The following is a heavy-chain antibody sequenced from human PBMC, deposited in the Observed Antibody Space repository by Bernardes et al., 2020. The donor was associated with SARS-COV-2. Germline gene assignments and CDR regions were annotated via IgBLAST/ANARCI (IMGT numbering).Heavy chain of an antibody. CDR3: AKTDPQNDYGSGSFDS. D-gene: IGHD3-10*01. J-gene: IGHJ5*01. CDR2: ISASGVYT. CDR1: GFTFRSYA. Sequence: GSSLKVSCEASGFTFRSYAMSWVRQAPGKGLEWVSAISASGVYTNYVDSVKGRFTISRDNSKNTLHLQMNSLRAEDTAIYYCAKTDPQNDYGSGSFDSWGQGTLVTVSS. V-gene: IGHV3-23*01.